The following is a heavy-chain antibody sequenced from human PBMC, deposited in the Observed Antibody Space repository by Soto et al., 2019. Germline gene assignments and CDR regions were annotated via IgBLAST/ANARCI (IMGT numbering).Heavy chain of an antibody. CDR3: ARGGYLLVNWFDP. D-gene: IGHD6-13*01. Sequence: SETLSLTCSVSGGSISRGGYYWSWIRQHPGEGLEYIGYIYETGATYYKPSLKSRVSISADTSKNQFSLKLSRLRSDDTAVYYCARGGYLLVNWFDPWGQGTLVTVSS. V-gene: IGHV4-31*03. CDR2: IYETGAT. CDR1: GGSISRGGYY. J-gene: IGHJ5*02.